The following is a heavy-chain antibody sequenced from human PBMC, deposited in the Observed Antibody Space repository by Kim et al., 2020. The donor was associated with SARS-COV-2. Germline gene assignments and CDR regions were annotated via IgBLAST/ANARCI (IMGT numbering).Heavy chain of an antibody. D-gene: IGHD5-12*01. CDR3: ARSDGYNYGRIFDY. CDR2: IYYGGNT. V-gene: IGHV4-59*01. Sequence: SETLSLTCTVSGGSINSYYWNWIRQPPGKGLEWIGYIYYGGNTNYNPSLKSRLSISLDTSKNQFSLKLSSVTAADTAVYFCARSDGYNYGRIFDYWGQGT. J-gene: IGHJ4*02. CDR1: GGSINSYY.